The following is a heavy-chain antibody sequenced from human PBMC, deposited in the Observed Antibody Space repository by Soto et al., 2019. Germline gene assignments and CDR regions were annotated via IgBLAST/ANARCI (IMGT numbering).Heavy chain of an antibody. Sequence: EVQLLESGGGLVQPGGSLRLSCVGSGFTFTTHAMSWVRQSPGKGLEWVSTFSGSGGNIYYAEAVKGRLTISRDDSKNTLYLQMNSLRVEDTAVYYCAKDPPWTVGPLAMDVWGQGTTVTVSS. CDR1: GFTFTTHA. CDR3: AKDPPWTVGPLAMDV. CDR2: FSGSGGNI. D-gene: IGHD3-10*01. V-gene: IGHV3-23*01. J-gene: IGHJ6*02.